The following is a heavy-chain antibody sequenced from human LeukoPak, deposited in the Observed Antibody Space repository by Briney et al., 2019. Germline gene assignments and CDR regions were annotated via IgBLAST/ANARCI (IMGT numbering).Heavy chain of an antibody. D-gene: IGHD6-13*01. CDR1: GGSISSGDYY. CDR2: IYYSGST. J-gene: IGHJ4*02. V-gene: IGHV4-30-4*08. Sequence: SETLSLTCTVSGGSISSGDYYWSWIRQPPGKGLEWIGYIYYSGSTYYNPSLKSRVTISVDTSKNQFSLKLSSVTAADTAVYYCARGRYIAAAGPVFDYWGQGTLVTVSS. CDR3: ARGRYIAAAGPVFDY.